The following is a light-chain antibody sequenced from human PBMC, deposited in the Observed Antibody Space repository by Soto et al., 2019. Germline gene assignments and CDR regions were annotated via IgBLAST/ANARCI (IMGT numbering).Light chain of an antibody. CDR2: AAS. Sequence: DIQMTQSPSSLSASVGDRVTITCRASQSISRNLNWYQHKPGKAPKLLIYAASSLQNGVPSRFRGGGSGKEFTLSINSLQPEDFGTYYCQQSFTTASITFGQGTRLEIK. CDR1: QSISRN. V-gene: IGKV1-39*01. CDR3: QQSFTTASIT. J-gene: IGKJ5*01.